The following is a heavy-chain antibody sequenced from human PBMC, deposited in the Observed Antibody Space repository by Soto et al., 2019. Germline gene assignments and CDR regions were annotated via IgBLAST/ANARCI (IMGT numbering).Heavy chain of an antibody. J-gene: IGHJ3*02. V-gene: IGHV1-24*01. CDR3: ARGLAGNDAFDI. CDR2: FDAEDGNT. Sequence: ASVKVSCKFSGYTLTELAMHWVRQAPGKGLEWMGGFDAEDGNTIYAQKLQGRVTMTPDTSTSTAYMELRSLRSDDTAVYFCARGLAGNDAFDIWGQVTMVTVSS. D-gene: IGHD6-19*01. CDR1: GYTLTELA.